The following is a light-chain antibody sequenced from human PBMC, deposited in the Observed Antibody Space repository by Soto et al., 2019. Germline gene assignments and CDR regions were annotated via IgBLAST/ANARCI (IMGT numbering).Light chain of an antibody. V-gene: IGLV2-11*01. Sequence: QSVLTQPRSVSGSPGQSVTISCTGTSSDVGGYNYVSWYQQHPGKAPKLMIYDVSKRPSGVPDRFSGSKSGNTASLTISGLQAEDEADCYCQSYDSSLSGYVFGTGTKVTVL. CDR2: DVS. J-gene: IGLJ1*01. CDR1: SSDVGGYNY. CDR3: QSYDSSLSGYV.